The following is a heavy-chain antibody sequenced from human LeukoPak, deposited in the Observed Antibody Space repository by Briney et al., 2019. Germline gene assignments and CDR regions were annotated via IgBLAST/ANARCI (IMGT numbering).Heavy chain of an antibody. J-gene: IGHJ4*02. V-gene: IGHV4-31*03. CDR3: ARVTSRPGAYGDHFDY. CDR1: GGSISSGNCY. D-gene: IGHD4-17*01. CDR2: IYYSGST. Sequence: SETLSLTCTVSGGSISSGNCYWSWIRQHPGKGLEWIGYIYYSGSTYYNPSLKSRVTISVDTSKNQFSLKLSSVTAADTAVYYCARVTSRPGAYGDHFDYWGQGTLVTVSS.